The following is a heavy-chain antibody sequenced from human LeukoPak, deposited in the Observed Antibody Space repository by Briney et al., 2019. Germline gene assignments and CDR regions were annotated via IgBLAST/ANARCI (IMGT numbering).Heavy chain of an antibody. J-gene: IGHJ4*02. D-gene: IGHD6-19*01. Sequence: GGSLRLSCAASGFTFSSYSMNWVRQASGKGLEWVSYISSSSGTINYADSVKGRFTISRDNARNSLYLRVDSLRDEDTAVYYCAIGMTVAGTYFDYWGQGTLVTVSS. V-gene: IGHV3-48*02. CDR2: ISSSSGTI. CDR1: GFTFSSYS. CDR3: AIGMTVAGTYFDY.